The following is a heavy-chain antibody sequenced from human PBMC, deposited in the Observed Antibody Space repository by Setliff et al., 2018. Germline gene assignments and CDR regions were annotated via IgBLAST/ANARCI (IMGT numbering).Heavy chain of an antibody. J-gene: IGHJ4*02. CDR1: GDTFRSYS. Sequence: SVKVSCRASGDTFRSYSISWVRQAPGQGLEWMGGIIPKLGSADYAQRFQDRVTINADESTRTVYMELSRLRSQDTAIYYCARSPHYYDSSGYCYYFDFWGQGTPVTVS. CDR2: IIPKLGSA. CDR3: ARSPHYYDSSGYCYYFDF. V-gene: IGHV1-69*13. D-gene: IGHD3-22*01.